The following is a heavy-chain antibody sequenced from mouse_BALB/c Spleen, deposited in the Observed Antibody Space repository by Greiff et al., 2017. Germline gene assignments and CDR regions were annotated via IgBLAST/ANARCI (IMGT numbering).Heavy chain of an antibody. CDR1: GFTFSDYY. J-gene: IGHJ2*01. V-gene: IGHV5-4*02. CDR2: ISDGGSYT. CDR3: ARDGGDYGNDY. D-gene: IGHD2-1*01. Sequence: EVQLVESGGGLVKPGGSLKLSCAASGFTFSDYYMYWVRQTPEKRLEWVATISDGGSYTYYPDSVKGRFTISRDNAKNNLYLQMSSLKSEDTAMYYCARDGGDYGNDYWGQGTTLTVSS.